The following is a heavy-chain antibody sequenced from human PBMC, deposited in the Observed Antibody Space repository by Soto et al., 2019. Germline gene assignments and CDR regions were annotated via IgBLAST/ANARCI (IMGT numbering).Heavy chain of an antibody. V-gene: IGHV3-23*01. Sequence: EVQLLESGGGLVQPGGSLRLSCAASGFAFNTYAMSWVRQAPGKGLQWVSGVSGSGDTKYYAESVKGRFTISRDNSKNTLYQQWNTLRADDRAVYYCAKDTFPGYCSGGNCFPVGGADSWGQGTLVTVSS. D-gene: IGHD2-15*01. J-gene: IGHJ4*02. CDR1: GFAFNTYA. CDR3: AKDTFPGYCSGGNCFPVGGADS. CDR2: VSGSGDTK.